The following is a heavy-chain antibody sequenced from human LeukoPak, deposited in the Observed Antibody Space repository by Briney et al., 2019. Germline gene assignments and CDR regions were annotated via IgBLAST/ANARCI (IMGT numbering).Heavy chain of an antibody. CDR3: ARDRVSWHYFDY. CDR2: ISTSGSS. V-gene: IGHV4-4*07. CDR1: GGSISPYY. Sequence: SETLSLTCTVSGGSISPYYWSFIRQPAGKGLEWIGRISTSGSSKYNPSLESRVTMSVDTSKNQFSLKVTSVTAADTAMYYCARDRVSWHYFDYWGQGTLLTVSS. D-gene: IGHD5/OR15-5a*01. J-gene: IGHJ4*02.